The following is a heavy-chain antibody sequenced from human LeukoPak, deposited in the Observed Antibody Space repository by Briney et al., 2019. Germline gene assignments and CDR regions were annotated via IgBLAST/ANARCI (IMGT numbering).Heavy chain of an antibody. D-gene: IGHD2/OR15-2a*01. Sequence: GGFLRLSCAASGFTFSSYDMHWVRQAPGKGLEWVAVMWSDGSNKYHADSVKGRFTISRDNSKNTLYLQMNSLRAGDTAVYYCARNSALDYWGQGTLVTVSS. CDR3: ARNSALDY. CDR1: GFTFSSYD. J-gene: IGHJ4*02. CDR2: MWSDGSNK. V-gene: IGHV3-33*01.